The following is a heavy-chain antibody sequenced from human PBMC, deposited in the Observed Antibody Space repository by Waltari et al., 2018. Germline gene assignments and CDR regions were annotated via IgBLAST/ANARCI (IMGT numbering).Heavy chain of an antibody. D-gene: IGHD6-19*01. CDR3: ARTAVAAMGEEPHAFDI. CDR1: GYTLTGYY. J-gene: IGHJ3*02. V-gene: IGHV1-2*02. Sequence: QVQLVQSGAEVKKPGASVKVSCKASGYTLTGYYRHWVRQAPGQGLEWMGWINPNSGGTNYAQKFQGRVTMTRDTSISTAYMELSRLRSDDTAVYYCARTAVAAMGEEPHAFDIWGQGTMVTVSS. CDR2: INPNSGGT.